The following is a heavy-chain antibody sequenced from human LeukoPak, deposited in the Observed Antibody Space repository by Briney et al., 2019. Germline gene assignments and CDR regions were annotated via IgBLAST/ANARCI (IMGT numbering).Heavy chain of an antibody. CDR1: GFTVSSNY. D-gene: IGHD5-18*01. CDR3: AGDTAMVVYYGMDV. V-gene: IGHV3-66*01. CDR2: IYSGGST. J-gene: IGHJ6*02. Sequence: GGSLRLSCAASGFTVSSNYMSWVRQAPGKGLEWVSVIYSGGSTYYADSVKGRFTISRDNSKNTLYLQMNSLRAEDTAVYYCAGDTAMVVYYGMDVWGQGTTVTVSS.